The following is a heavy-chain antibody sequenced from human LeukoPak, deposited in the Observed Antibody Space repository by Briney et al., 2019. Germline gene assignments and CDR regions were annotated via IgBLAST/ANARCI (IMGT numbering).Heavy chain of an antibody. D-gene: IGHD6-13*01. V-gene: IGHV3-33*01. CDR2: IWYDGSNK. CDR3: ARKGIATAGTFNNWFDP. CDR1: GFTFSSYG. J-gene: IGHJ5*02. Sequence: SGRSLRLSCAASGFTFSSYGMHWVRQAPGKGLEWVAVIWYDGSNKYYADSVKGRFTISRDNSKNTLYLQMNSLRAEDTAVYYCARKGIATAGTFNNWFDPWGQGTLVTVSS.